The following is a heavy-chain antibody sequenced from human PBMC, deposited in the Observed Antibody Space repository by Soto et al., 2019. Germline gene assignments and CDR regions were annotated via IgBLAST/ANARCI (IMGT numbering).Heavy chain of an antibody. Sequence: GGSLRLSCAASGFTFSSYAMSWVRQAPGKGLEWVSAISGSGGSTYYADSVKGRFTISRDNSKNTLYLQMNSLRAEDTAVYYCAKDLTPYYDILRYYFDYWGQGNLVTVSS. D-gene: IGHD3-9*01. CDR3: AKDLTPYYDILRYYFDY. CDR2: ISGSGGST. V-gene: IGHV3-23*01. J-gene: IGHJ4*02. CDR1: GFTFSSYA.